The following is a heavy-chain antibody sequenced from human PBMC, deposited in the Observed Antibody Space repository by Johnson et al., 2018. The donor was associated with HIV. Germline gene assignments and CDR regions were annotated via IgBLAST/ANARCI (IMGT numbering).Heavy chain of an antibody. Sequence: QVQLVESGGDVVQPGRSLRLSCAASGFTFSTYTMHWVRQAPGKGLELVAVISFDENNKVYADSVKGRFTISRDHSKNTLFLHMNSLRTEDTAIYYCARVGVSGYDLAAFDIWGRGTMVTVSS. D-gene: IGHD5-12*01. CDR3: ARVGVSGYDLAAFDI. V-gene: IGHV3-30-3*01. J-gene: IGHJ3*02. CDR1: GFTFSTYT. CDR2: ISFDENNK.